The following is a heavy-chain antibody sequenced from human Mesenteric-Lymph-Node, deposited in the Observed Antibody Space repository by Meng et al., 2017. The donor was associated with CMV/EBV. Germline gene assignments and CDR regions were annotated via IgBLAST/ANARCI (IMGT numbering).Heavy chain of an antibody. CDR3: ARGKVPAAVNYYYYGMDV. CDR1: GFTFSTYE. V-gene: IGHV3-NL1*01. Sequence: GGSLRLSCAASGFTFSTYEMKWVRQAPGKGLVWVSRINSDGKTKYYADSVKGRFTISRDNSKNTLYLQMNSLRAEDTADYYCARGKVPAAVNYYYYGMDVWGQGTTVTV. CDR2: INSDGKTK. D-gene: IGHD2-2*01. J-gene: IGHJ6*02.